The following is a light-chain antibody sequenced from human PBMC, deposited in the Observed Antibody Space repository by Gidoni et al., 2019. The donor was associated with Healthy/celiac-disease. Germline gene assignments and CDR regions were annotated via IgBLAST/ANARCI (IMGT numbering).Light chain of an antibody. J-gene: IGLJ2*01. CDR2: DVS. CDR1: SSDVGGYNY. Sequence: QSALPQPASVSGSPGPSITISCTGTSSDVGGYNYVSWYQPHTGKAPKLMIYDVSNRPSGVANRFSGSKSGNTASLTISGRKAEDEADYYCSSYTSSSTLLFGGGTKLTVL. V-gene: IGLV2-14*03. CDR3: SSYTSSSTLL.